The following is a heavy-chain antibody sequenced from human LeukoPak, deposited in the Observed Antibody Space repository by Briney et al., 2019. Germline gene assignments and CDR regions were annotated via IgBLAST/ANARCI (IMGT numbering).Heavy chain of an antibody. CDR2: TNAYNGNT. Sequence: GASVKVSRKASGYTFTNYGISWVRQAPGQGLEWMGWTNAYNGNTNYAQKLQGRVTMTTDTSTSTVYMDLRSLRSDDTAVYYCARLGMMTLRYGWFDPWGQGTLVTVSS. J-gene: IGHJ5*02. CDR3: ARLGMMTLRYGWFDP. D-gene: IGHD7-27*01. CDR1: GYTFTNYG. V-gene: IGHV1-18*01.